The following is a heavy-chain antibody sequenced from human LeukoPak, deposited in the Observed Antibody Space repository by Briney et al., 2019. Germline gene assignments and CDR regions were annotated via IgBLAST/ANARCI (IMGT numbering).Heavy chain of an antibody. D-gene: IGHD7-27*01. J-gene: IGHJ4*02. CDR2: IRYDGNNK. CDR1: GFTFSDYS. V-gene: IGHV3-30*02. Sequence: GGSLRLSCAASGFTFSDYSMHWVRQAPGKGLNWVAFIRYDGNNKYYADSVEGRFTISRDNSKNTLYLQMNSLRDEDTAVYYCAAPNGGSLSFDSWGQGTLVTVSS. CDR3: AAPNGGSLSFDS.